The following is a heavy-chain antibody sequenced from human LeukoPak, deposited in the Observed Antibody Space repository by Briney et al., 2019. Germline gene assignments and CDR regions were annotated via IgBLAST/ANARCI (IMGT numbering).Heavy chain of an antibody. V-gene: IGHV3-11*04. CDR2: ISSSGSTK. J-gene: IGHJ6*02. D-gene: IGHD1-1*01. CDR1: GFTFSDHY. Sequence: GGSLRLSCAASGFTFSDHYMNWIRQAPGKGLEWVSYISSSGSTKDYADSVKGRFTISRDNAKNSLYLQMNSLRAEDTAVYYCVRAATTATSYYFYYGMDVWGQGTTVTVSS. CDR3: VRAATTATSYYFYYGMDV.